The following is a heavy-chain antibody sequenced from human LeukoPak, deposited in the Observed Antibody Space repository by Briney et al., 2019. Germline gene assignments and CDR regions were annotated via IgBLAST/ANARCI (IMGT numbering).Heavy chain of an antibody. V-gene: IGHV4-30-4*01. CDR2: IYYSGST. D-gene: IGHD6-19*01. J-gene: IGHJ4*02. CDR1: GGSISSGDYY. CDR3: ARVRGPIAVAGPVTAGRHTAYFDY. Sequence: SETLSLTCTVSGGSISSGDYYWSWIRQPPGKGLEWIGYIYYSGSTYYNPSLKSRVTISVDTSKNQFSLKLSSVTAADTAVYYCARVRGPIAVAGPVTAGRHTAYFDYWGQGTLVTVSS.